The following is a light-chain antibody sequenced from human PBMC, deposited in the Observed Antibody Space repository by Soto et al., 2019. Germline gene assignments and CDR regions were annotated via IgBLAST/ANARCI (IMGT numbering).Light chain of an antibody. CDR1: QSISTY. Sequence: DIQMTQSPSSLSASVGDRVTITCRASQSISTYLNWYQQKPGKAPKLLIYAASSLQSGVPSRFSGSGSGTDLTLTISSLQPEDFATYYCQQSHSTPYTFGQGTKLEIK. V-gene: IGKV1-39*01. CDR2: AAS. J-gene: IGKJ2*01. CDR3: QQSHSTPYT.